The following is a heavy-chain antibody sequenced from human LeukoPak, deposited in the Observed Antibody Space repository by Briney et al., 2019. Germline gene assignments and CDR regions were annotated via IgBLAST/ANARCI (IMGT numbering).Heavy chain of an antibody. J-gene: IGHJ4*02. CDR1: GYSISSGYY. D-gene: IGHD6-6*01. CDR3: ARESAARATDY. V-gene: IGHV4-38-2*02. CDR2: IYHSGST. Sequence: PSETLSLTCTVSGYSISSGYYWGWIRQPPGKGLESIGSIYHSGSTNYNPSLKSRVTISVDTSKNQFSLKLSSVTAADTAVYYCARESAARATDYWGQGTLVTVSS.